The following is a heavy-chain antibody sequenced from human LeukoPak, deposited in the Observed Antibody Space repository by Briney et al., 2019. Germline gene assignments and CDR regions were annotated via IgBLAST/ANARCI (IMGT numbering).Heavy chain of an antibody. CDR3: ARDPGGSSYYFDY. CDR1: GYTFTSYA. J-gene: IGHJ4*02. Sequence: GASVKVSCKASGYTFTSYAMHWVRQAPGQRLEWMGWINAGNGNTKYSQEFQGRVTITRDTSASTAYMELSSLRSEDMAVYYCARDPGGSSYYFDYWGQGTLVTVSS. D-gene: IGHD1-26*01. V-gene: IGHV1-3*03. CDR2: INAGNGNT.